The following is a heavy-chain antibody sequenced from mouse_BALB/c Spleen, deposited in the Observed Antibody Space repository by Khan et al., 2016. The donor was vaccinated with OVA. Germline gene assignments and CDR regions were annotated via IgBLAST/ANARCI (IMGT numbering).Heavy chain of an antibody. CDR1: GYSITSDYA. D-gene: IGHD1-1*01. Sequence: EVQLQESGPGLVKPSQSLSLTCTVTGYSITSDYAWNWIRQFPGNKLEWMGFISYSGNTNYNPSLKSRISITREPSKNQFFLQLNSVTTEDTATYYCARVYGGDFDYWGQGTTLTDSS. CDR3: ARVYGGDFDY. J-gene: IGHJ2*01. CDR2: ISYSGNT. V-gene: IGHV3-2*02.